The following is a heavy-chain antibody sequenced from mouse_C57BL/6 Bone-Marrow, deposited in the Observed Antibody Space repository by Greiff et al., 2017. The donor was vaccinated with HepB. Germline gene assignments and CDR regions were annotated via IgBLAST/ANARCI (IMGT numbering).Heavy chain of an antibody. CDR3: TRDDGYYGY. J-gene: IGHJ2*01. CDR1: GFTFSSYA. Sequence: EVKLEESGEGLVKPGGSLKLSCAASGFTFSSYAMSWVRQTPEKRLEWVAYISSGGDYIYYADTVKGRFTISRDNARNTLYLQMSSLKSEDTAMYYCTRDDGYYGYWGQGTTLTVSS. CDR2: ISSGGDYI. D-gene: IGHD2-3*01. V-gene: IGHV5-9-1*02.